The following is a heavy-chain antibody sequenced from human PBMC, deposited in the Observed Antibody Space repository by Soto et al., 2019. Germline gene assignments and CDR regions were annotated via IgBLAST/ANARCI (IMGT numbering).Heavy chain of an antibody. V-gene: IGHV3-30*18. CDR1: GFTFSAYG. J-gene: IGHJ4*02. D-gene: IGHD3-10*01. CDR3: AKDRMGAGVRGYFDY. Sequence: QVQLVESGGGVVQPGRSRRLSCAGSGFTFSAYGMDWVRQAPGKGLEWVAVISYDGSNKYYADSVKGRFTISRDNSKNTLYLQMNSLRAEDTAVYYCAKDRMGAGVRGYFDYWGQGTLVTVSS. CDR2: ISYDGSNK.